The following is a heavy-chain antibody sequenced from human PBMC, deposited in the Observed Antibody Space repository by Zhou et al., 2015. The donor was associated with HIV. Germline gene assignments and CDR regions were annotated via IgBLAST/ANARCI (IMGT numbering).Heavy chain of an antibody. V-gene: IGHV1-69*01. CDR3: ARGRWEVPDAY. Sequence: QVQLVQSGADMKKPGSSVKVSCKASGGTVSNYAINWVRQAPGRGLEWMGGIIPIFGTTNSAQTFHDRVTITADESSRTVYMELRGLRSDDTAIYFCARGRWEVPDAYWGQGTLVTVSP. J-gene: IGHJ4*02. CDR1: GGTVSNYA. CDR2: IIPIFGTT. D-gene: IGHD1-26*01.